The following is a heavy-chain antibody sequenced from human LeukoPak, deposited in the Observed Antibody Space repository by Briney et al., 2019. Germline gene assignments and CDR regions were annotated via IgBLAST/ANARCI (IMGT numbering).Heavy chain of an antibody. CDR3: TTDMEEWELLQTGLNY. J-gene: IGHJ4*02. V-gene: IGHV3-15*01. D-gene: IGHD1-26*01. CDR1: GFTFTNAW. CDR2: IKSKTDGGTT. Sequence: GGSLRLSCAASGFTFTNAWMSWVRQAPGKGLEWVGRIKSKTDGGTTDYAAPVKGRFTISRDDSKNTLYLQMNSLKTENTAVYYCTTDMEEWELLQTGLNYWGQGTLVTVSS.